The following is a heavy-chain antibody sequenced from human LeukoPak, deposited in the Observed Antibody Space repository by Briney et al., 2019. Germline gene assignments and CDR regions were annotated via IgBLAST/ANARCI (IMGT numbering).Heavy chain of an antibody. J-gene: IGHJ3*02. CDR3: ARDIIRGLVNHFDAFDI. D-gene: IGHD3-10*01. Sequence: GGSLRLSCAASGFTFSSYSMNWVRQAPGKGLEWVSSISSTNNIYYADSLKGRVVISRDNAKNSLYLQINSLRAEDTAVYYCARDIIRGLVNHFDAFDIWGQGTVVTVSS. CDR2: ISSTNNI. CDR1: GFTFSSYS. V-gene: IGHV3-21*01.